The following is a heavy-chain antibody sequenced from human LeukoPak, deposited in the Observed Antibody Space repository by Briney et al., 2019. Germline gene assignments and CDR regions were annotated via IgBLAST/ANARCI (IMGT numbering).Heavy chain of an antibody. D-gene: IGHD3/OR15-3a*01. CDR3: ASTVTRGIFGPDN. CDR1: GYTFTSYG. Sequence: AASVKVSCKASGYTFTSYGISWVRQAPGQGLEWMGRIIPTLGIANYAQKFQGRVTITADKSTSTAYMELSSLRSEDTAVYYCASTVTRGIFGPDNWGQGTLVTVSS. CDR2: IIPTLGIA. V-gene: IGHV1-69*04. J-gene: IGHJ4*02.